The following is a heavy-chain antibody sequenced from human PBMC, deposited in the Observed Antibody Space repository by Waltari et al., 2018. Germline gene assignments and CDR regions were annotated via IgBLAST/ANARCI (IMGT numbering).Heavy chain of an antibody. Sequence: QLQLQESGPGLVKPSATLSLTCTVSGGSLSGGSFHWGWIRQSPGKGLEWIGSIYYSGNTYYNPSLRSRVSISVDTSTNQFSLKLSSVTAADTAVYYCARTFAYGSGTYNHWGQGSLVTVSS. CDR2: IYYSGNT. CDR1: GGSLSGGSFH. D-gene: IGHD3-10*01. J-gene: IGHJ4*02. V-gene: IGHV4-39*01. CDR3: ARTFAYGSGTYNH.